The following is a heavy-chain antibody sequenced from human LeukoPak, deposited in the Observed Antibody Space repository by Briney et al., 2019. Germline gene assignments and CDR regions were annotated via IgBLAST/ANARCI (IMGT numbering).Heavy chain of an antibody. Sequence: PGGSLRLSCAASGLSISDNYMSWVRQAPGKGLEWVSIMRSGGYIYYADSVKGRFTISRDNSKNTLYLQMNSLRAEDTAVYYCARDRGYAMDVWGQGTTVTVSS. V-gene: IGHV3-53*01. D-gene: IGHD1-1*01. CDR2: MRSGGYI. CDR1: GLSISDNY. CDR3: ARDRGYAMDV. J-gene: IGHJ6*02.